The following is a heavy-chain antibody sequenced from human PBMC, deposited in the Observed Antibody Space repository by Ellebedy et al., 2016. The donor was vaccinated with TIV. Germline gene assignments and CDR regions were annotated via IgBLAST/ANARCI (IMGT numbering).Heavy chain of an antibody. Sequence: GESLKISXAASGLSFRTYAMHWVRQAPGKGLDWVAVISSSGRERYYSDSAEGRFTISRDNSQKTLYLQMNSLRAEDTAVYLCASGPRSDYYDTSGYYYPFDYWGQGTLVTVSS. CDR1: GLSFRTYA. D-gene: IGHD3-22*01. J-gene: IGHJ4*02. CDR2: ISSSGRER. V-gene: IGHV3-30*04. CDR3: ASGPRSDYYDTSGYYYPFDY.